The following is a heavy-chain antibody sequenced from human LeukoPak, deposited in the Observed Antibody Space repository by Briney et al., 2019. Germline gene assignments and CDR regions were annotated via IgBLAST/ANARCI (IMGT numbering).Heavy chain of an antibody. J-gene: IGHJ5*02. CDR2: IYHSGST. V-gene: IGHV4-30-2*01. CDR3: ARGAMVRGVIMAFDP. Sequence: TSETLSLTCAVSGGSISSGGYSWSWLRQPPGKGLEWIGNIYHSGSTYYNPSLKSRVTITVDRSKNQFSLKLSSVTAADTAVYYCARGAMVRGVIMAFDPWGQGTLVTVSS. D-gene: IGHD3-10*01. CDR1: GGSISSGGYS.